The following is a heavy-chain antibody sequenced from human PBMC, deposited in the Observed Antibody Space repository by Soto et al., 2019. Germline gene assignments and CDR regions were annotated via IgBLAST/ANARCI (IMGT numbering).Heavy chain of an antibody. D-gene: IGHD2-2*02. CDR3: AMEYCSSTSCYRDY. CDR1: GGTFSSYT. J-gene: IGHJ4*02. Sequence: QVQLVQSGAEVKKPGSSVKVSCKASGGTFSSYTISWVRQAPGQGLEWMGRIIPILGIANYAQKFQGRVTIXTXKXSRTAYRERSSPRSEDTAVYYCAMEYCSSTSCYRDYWGQGTLVTVSS. CDR2: IIPILGIA. V-gene: IGHV1-69*02.